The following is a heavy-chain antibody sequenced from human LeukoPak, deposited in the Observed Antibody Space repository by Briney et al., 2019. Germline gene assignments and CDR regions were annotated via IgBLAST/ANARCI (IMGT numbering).Heavy chain of an antibody. CDR2: IYYSGST. CDR1: GGSISSYY. J-gene: IGHJ6*03. CDR3: ARERCSSTSCYTEDYYYMDV. Sequence: SETLSLTCTVSGGSISSYYCSWIRQPPGKGLEWIGYIYYSGSTNYNPSLKSRVTISVDTSKNQCSLTLSSVTAADTAVYYCARERCSSTSCYTEDYYYMDVWGKGTTVTVSS. V-gene: IGHV4-59*01. D-gene: IGHD2-2*02.